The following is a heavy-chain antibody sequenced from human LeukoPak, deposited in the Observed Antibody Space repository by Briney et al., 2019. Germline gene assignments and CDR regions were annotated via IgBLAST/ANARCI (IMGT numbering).Heavy chain of an antibody. CDR3: TTGYYYDSSGYYS. CDR1: GFTFTKAW. D-gene: IGHD3-22*01. Sequence: GGSLRLSCAASGFTFTKAWMSWVRQAPGKGLEWVGRIKSKTDGGTTDYAAPVKGRFTISRDDSKNTLYLQMNSLKTEDTAVYYCTTGYYYDSSGYYSWGQGTLVTVSS. CDR2: IKSKTDGGTT. J-gene: IGHJ1*01. V-gene: IGHV3-15*01.